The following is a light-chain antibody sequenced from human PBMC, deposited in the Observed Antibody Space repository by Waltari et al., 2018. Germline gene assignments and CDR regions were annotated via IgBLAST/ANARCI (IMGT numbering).Light chain of an antibody. CDR3: AAYTSTNTVI. Sequence: QSALTQPASVSGSPGQSITIPCTGTNRYIGYYNYVPWYQQYPGKAPKLMIFDVTRWPSGVLHRFSGSKSGNTAPLTISGRQAEDEADYVCAAYTSTNTVIFGGGNKVTVL. CDR1: NRYIGYYNY. J-gene: IGLJ2*01. CDR2: DVT. V-gene: IGLV2-14*01.